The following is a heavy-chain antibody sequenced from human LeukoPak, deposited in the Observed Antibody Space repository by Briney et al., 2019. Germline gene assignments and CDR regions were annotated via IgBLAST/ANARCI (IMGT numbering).Heavy chain of an antibody. CDR3: ARLDYGDYGAFDF. CDR2: INHSGST. J-gene: IGHJ4*02. D-gene: IGHD4-17*01. V-gene: IGHV4-34*01. CDR1: GGSFSGYY. Sequence: PSETLSLTCAVYGGSFSGYYWSWIRQPPGKGLEWIGEINHSGSTNYNPSLKSRVTISADTSKNQFSLKLSSVTAADTAVYYCARLDYGDYGAFDFWGQGTLVTVSS.